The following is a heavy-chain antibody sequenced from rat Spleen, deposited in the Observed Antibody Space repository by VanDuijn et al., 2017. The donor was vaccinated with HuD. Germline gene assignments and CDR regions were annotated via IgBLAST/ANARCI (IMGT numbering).Heavy chain of an antibody. D-gene: IGHD4-3*01. CDR1: GFTFSNYY. Sequence: EVQLVESGGGLVQPGRSLKLSCAASGFTFSNYYMAWVRQAPTKGLEWVASITNSGGSTYYRDSVKGRFTISRDNAKSTLYLQMDSLRSEDTATYYCTRDSGYVMDAWGQGASVTVSS. V-gene: IGHV5S23*01. J-gene: IGHJ4*01. CDR3: TRDSGYVMDA. CDR2: ITNSGGST.